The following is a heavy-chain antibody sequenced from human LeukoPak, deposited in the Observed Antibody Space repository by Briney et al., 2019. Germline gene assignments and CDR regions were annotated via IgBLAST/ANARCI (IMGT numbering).Heavy chain of an antibody. CDR2: TYNGGST. CDR3: VRGHGGY. V-gene: IGHV4-61*01. Sequence: SETLSLTCTVSGGSVSSSIYHWFWIRQPPGKGLEWIGFTYNGGSTYYNPSLKSRVTISIDMAKNQFSLKVMSVTAADTAVYYCVRGHGGYWGQGTLVTVSS. CDR1: GGSVSSSIYH. J-gene: IGHJ4*02.